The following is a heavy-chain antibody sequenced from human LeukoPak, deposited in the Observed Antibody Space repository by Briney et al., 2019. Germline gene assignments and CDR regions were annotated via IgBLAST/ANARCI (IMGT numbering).Heavy chain of an antibody. CDR1: GDSVSSNSAA. CDR3: AYYGDPPYNWFDP. Sequence: SQTLSLTCAISGDSVSSNSAAWNWIRQSPSRGLEWLGRTHYRSKWYSDYAVSVRSRITINPDTSKNQFSLQLNSVTPEDTAVYYCAYYGDPPYNWFDPWGQGTLVTVSS. D-gene: IGHD3-10*01. V-gene: IGHV6-1*01. J-gene: IGHJ5*02. CDR2: THYRSKWYS.